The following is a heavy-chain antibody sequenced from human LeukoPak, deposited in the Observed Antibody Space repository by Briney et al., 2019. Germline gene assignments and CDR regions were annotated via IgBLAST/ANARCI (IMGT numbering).Heavy chain of an antibody. D-gene: IGHD6-13*01. CDR1: GGSFSGYY. J-gene: IGHJ4*02. CDR2: INHSGST. Sequence: LETLSLTCAVYGGSFSGYYWSCIRQPPGKGLEWIGEINHSGSTNYNPSLKSRVTISVDTSKNQFSLKLSSVTAADTAVYYCVSPSSWYVRRLDYWGQGTLVTVSS. V-gene: IGHV4-34*01. CDR3: VSPSSWYVRRLDY.